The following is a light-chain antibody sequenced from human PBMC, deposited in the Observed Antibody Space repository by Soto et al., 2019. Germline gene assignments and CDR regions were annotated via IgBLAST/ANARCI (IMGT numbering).Light chain of an antibody. CDR3: QETFSTPSFT. V-gene: IGKV1-39*01. CDR1: QSISNY. CDR2: AAS. Sequence: DIQMTQSPSSLSASVGDGVTITCRASQSISNYVNWYQQKPGKAPKLLIYAASRSQSGVPSRFSGTGSRTDFTLTISSLQPEDFATYYCQETFSTPSFTVGGGTKVDIK. J-gene: IGKJ4*01.